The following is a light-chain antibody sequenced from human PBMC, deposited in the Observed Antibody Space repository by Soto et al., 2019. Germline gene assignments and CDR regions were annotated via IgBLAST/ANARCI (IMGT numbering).Light chain of an antibody. CDR2: GAS. V-gene: IGKV3-20*01. Sequence: EIVLTQSPGTLSLSPGERATLSCRASQSVSSSYLAWYQQKPDQAPRPLIYGASSRATGIPDRFSGSGSGTDFTLTISRLEPEDFAVYYCQQYGSSPYTFDQGTKLEIK. CDR1: QSVSSSY. J-gene: IGKJ2*01. CDR3: QQYGSSPYT.